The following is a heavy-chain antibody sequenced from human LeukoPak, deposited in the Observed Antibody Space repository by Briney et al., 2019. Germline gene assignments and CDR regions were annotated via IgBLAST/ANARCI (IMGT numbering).Heavy chain of an antibody. Sequence: GGSLRLSCAASGFIFSDFWMTWVRQAPGKGLEWVANIKGDGSEGNYVGSVKGRFTISRDNARDSLYLQMNSLRAEDTAVYYCARDRGKWEPTLNWGQGTLVTVSS. D-gene: IGHD1-26*01. V-gene: IGHV3-7*01. CDR3: ARDRGKWEPTLN. J-gene: IGHJ4*02. CDR2: IKGDGSEG. CDR1: GFIFSDFW.